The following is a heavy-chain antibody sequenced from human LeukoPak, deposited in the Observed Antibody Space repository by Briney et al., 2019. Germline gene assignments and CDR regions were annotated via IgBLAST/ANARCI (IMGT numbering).Heavy chain of an antibody. J-gene: IGHJ4*02. CDR2: MNPNSGNT. CDR3: AIRTPVDIVATLGERVKKGLDY. CDR1: GYTFTSYD. V-gene: IGHV1-8*01. Sequence: GASVKVSCKASGYTFTSYDINWLRQATGQGLEWMGWMNPNSGNTGYAQKFQGRVTMTRNTSMSTAYMELSSLRSEDTAVYYCAIRTPVDIVATLGERVKKGLDYWGQGTLVNVSS. D-gene: IGHD5-12*01.